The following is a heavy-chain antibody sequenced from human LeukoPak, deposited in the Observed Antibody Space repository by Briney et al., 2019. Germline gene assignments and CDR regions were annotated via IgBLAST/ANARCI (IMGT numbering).Heavy chain of an antibody. CDR1: GFTFSSHG. Sequence: GTSLRLSCAASGFTFSSHGMRWVRQAPGKGLEWVAIIAYDGSNKYYTDSVKGRFTISRDDSKNALYLQMNSLRVEDTAIYYCARAVRDLSVDYWGQGTLVTVSS. J-gene: IGHJ4*02. CDR2: IAYDGSNK. V-gene: IGHV3-30*12. D-gene: IGHD3-3*01. CDR3: ARAVRDLSVDY.